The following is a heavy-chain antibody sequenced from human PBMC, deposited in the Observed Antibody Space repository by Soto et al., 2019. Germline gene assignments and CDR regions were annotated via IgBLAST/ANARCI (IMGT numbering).Heavy chain of an antibody. CDR2: ISDSGSTI. V-gene: IGHV3-48*01. Sequence: GGALRLSCAASGFPFISYAMNWVRQTPYKGLEWLSYISDSGSTIHYADSVKGRFTISRDNAKNSLYLQMKSLRAEDTAVYYCASLYGDYFSSWDDDWGQGTLVTVSS. CDR3: ASLYGDYFSSWDDD. D-gene: IGHD4-17*01. J-gene: IGHJ4*02. CDR1: GFPFISYA.